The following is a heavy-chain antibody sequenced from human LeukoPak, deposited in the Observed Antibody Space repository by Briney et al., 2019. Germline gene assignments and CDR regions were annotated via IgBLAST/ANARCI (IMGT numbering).Heavy chain of an antibody. D-gene: IGHD3-10*01. Sequence: GGSLRLSCLTSGFTFRDYGLGWVRQAPRMGLEWISFIRSRIYGGAPEYAASVRGRFSVSRDDSESIAYLQMNTLKSEDTAVYYCARGQTVSGAKYYFDFWSPGTLVTVSS. CDR3: ARGQTVSGAKYYFDF. CDR1: GFTFRDYG. CDR2: IRSRIYGGAP. J-gene: IGHJ4*02. V-gene: IGHV3-49*04.